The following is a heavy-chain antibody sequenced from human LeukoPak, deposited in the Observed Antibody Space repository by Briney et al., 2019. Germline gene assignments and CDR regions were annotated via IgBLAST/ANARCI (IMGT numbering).Heavy chain of an antibody. CDR2: IYYSGST. CDR3: ARDLTYDAFDI. CDR1: GGSISSYY. Sequence: PSETLSLTCTVSGGSISSYYWSWIRQPPGKGLEWIGYIYYSGSTNYNPSLKSRVTISVDTSKNQSSLKLSSVTAADTAVYYCARDLTYDAFDIWGQGTMVTVSS. V-gene: IGHV4-59*01. J-gene: IGHJ3*02. D-gene: IGHD1-14*01.